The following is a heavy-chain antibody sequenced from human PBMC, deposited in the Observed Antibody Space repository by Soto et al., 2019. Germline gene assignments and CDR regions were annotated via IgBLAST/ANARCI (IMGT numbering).Heavy chain of an antibody. D-gene: IGHD3-22*01. V-gene: IGHV4-34*01. CDR3: ARGRGGYYDSSGYYYR. CDR1: GGSFSGYY. Sequence: QVQLQQWGAGLLKPSETLSLTCAVYGGSFSGYYWSWIRQPPGKGLEWIGEINHSGSTNYNPSLTSRVTISVDTSKNQFSLKLSSVTAADTAVYYCARGRGGYYDSSGYYYRWGQGTLVTVSS. CDR2: INHSGST. J-gene: IGHJ4*02.